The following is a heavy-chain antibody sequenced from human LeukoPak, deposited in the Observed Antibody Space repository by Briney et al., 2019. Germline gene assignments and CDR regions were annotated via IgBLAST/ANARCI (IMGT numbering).Heavy chain of an antibody. CDR3: ARSYDFWSGYYLDY. J-gene: IGHJ4*02. V-gene: IGHV4-59*01. CDR1: GASISNYY. CDR2: IYYSGST. Sequence: SETLSLTCTVSGASISNYYWSWIRQPPGKGLEWIGYIYYSGSTNYNPSLKSRVTISVDTSKNQFSLKLSSVTAADTAVYYCARSYDFWSGYYLDYWGQGTLVTVSS. D-gene: IGHD3-3*01.